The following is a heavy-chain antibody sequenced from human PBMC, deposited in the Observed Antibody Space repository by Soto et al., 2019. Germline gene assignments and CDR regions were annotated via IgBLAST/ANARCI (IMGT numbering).Heavy chain of an antibody. V-gene: IGHV4-30-4*01. D-gene: IGHD6-6*01. CDR2: IYYSGST. CDR3: ASCIAARGEFDY. CDR1: GGSISSGDYY. J-gene: IGHJ4*02. Sequence: SETLSLTCTVSGGSISSGDYYWSWIRQPPGKGLEWIGYIYYSGSTYYNPSLKSRVTISVDTSKNQFSLKLSSVTAADTAVYYCASCIAARGEFDYWGQETLVTVSS.